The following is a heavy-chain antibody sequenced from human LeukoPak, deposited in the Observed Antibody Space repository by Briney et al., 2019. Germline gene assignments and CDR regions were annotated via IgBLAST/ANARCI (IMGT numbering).Heavy chain of an antibody. Sequence: ASVKVSCKASGYTFTSYYMHWVRQAPGQGLEWMGIISPSGGSTSYAQKFQGRVTMTRDTSTSTVYMELSSLRSEDTAVYYCARDWGQWLHHNWFDPWGQGTLVTVSS. V-gene: IGHV1-46*01. CDR3: ARDWGQWLHHNWFDP. J-gene: IGHJ5*02. D-gene: IGHD6-19*01. CDR2: ISPSGGST. CDR1: GYTFTSYY.